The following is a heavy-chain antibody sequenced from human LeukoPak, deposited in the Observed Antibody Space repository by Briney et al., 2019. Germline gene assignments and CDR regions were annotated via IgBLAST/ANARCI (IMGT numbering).Heavy chain of an antibody. CDR2: IIPIFGTA. Sequence: SVKVSCKASGGTFSSYAISWVRQAPGQGLEWMGGIIPIFGTANYAQKFQGRVTITADESKSTAYMELSSLRSEDTAVYYCAIRITPRTILWFDPWGQGTLVTVSS. CDR1: GGTFSSYA. V-gene: IGHV1-69*13. D-gene: IGHD2-21*01. J-gene: IGHJ5*02. CDR3: AIRITPRTILWFDP.